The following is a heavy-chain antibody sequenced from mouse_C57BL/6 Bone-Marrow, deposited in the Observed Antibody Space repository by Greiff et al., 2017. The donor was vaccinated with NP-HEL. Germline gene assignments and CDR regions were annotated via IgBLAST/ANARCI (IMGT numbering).Heavy chain of an antibody. Sequence: EVQLVESGGGLVQPGGSLKLSCAASGFTFSDYYMYWVRQTPEKRLEWVAYISNGGGSTYYPDTVKGRFTISRDNAKNTLYLQMSRLKSEDTAMYYCARHDYYSNPYYAMDYWGQVTSVTVSS. CDR3: ARHDYYSNPYYAMDY. D-gene: IGHD2-5*01. J-gene: IGHJ4*01. CDR1: GFTFSDYY. CDR2: ISNGGGST. V-gene: IGHV5-12*01.